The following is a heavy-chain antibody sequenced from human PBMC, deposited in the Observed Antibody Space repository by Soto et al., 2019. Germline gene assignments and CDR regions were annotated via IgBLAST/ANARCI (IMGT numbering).Heavy chain of an antibody. D-gene: IGHD1-26*01. Sequence: ASVKVSCKASGYTFTSYGISWVRQAPGQGLEWMGWVSAYNGNTHYEQKLQGRVTLTTDTSTSTAYMELRSLRSDDTAVYYCARGGQWDFLSDYWGQGTLVTVSS. V-gene: IGHV1-18*01. CDR3: ARGGQWDFLSDY. J-gene: IGHJ4*02. CDR2: VSAYNGNT. CDR1: GYTFTSYG.